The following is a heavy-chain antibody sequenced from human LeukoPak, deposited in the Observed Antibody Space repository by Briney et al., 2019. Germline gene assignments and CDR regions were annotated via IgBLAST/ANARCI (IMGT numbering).Heavy chain of an antibody. J-gene: IGHJ4*02. Sequence: SVKVSCKASGYTFTGYYMHWVRQAPGQGLEWMGWINPNSGGTNYAQNFQGRVTMTRDTSISTAYMELSRLRSDDTAVYYCARVTPRGLRFLEWLSPLDYWGQGTLVTVSS. CDR3: ARVTPRGLRFLEWLSPLDY. D-gene: IGHD3-3*01. CDR1: GYTFTGYY. CDR2: INPNSGGT. V-gene: IGHV1-2*02.